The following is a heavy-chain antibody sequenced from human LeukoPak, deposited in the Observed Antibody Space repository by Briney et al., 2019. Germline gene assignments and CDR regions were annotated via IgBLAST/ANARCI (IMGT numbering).Heavy chain of an antibody. V-gene: IGHV3-66*01. CDR2: IHNNGNT. CDR3: ARGFLQLTPYYFDY. Sequence: SGGSLRLSCAASGFTFSSYAMSWIRQSPEKGLEWVSIIHNNGNTYYADSVKGRFTVSRDNSKNTVSLQMDSLRVDDTGVYYCARGFLQLTPYYFDYWGQGTLVTVSS. CDR1: GFTFSSYA. D-gene: IGHD1-1*01. J-gene: IGHJ4*02.